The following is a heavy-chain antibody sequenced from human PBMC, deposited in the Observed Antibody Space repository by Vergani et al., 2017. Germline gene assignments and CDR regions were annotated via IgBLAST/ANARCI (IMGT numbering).Heavy chain of an antibody. CDR3: ARRDSSSPALDY. CDR1: GFTFTNFA. J-gene: IGHJ4*02. CDR2: ISGSGGFT. V-gene: IGHV3-23*01. Sequence: EVQLLESGGGLVQPGGSLRLSCAASGFTFTNFAMTWVRQAPGEGLEWVSGISGSGGFTYYPGSVKGRFTISRENAKNSLYLQMNGLRAGDTAVYYCARRDSSSPALDYWGQGTLVTVSS. D-gene: IGHD6-6*01.